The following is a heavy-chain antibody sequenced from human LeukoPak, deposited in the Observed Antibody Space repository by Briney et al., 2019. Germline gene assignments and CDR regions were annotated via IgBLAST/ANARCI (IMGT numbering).Heavy chain of an antibody. CDR3: ARDGSCSGGSCYDY. CDR2: IYHSGLT. Sequence: SETLSLTGDVSGGSVSSSNWWSWVRQPPGKGLEWIGEIYHSGLTNYNPSLKSRVTISVDKSKNQFSLKLTPVTAADTAVYYCARDGSCSGGSCYDYWGQGTLFTVSS. D-gene: IGHD2-15*01. CDR1: GGSVSSSNW. V-gene: IGHV4-4*02. J-gene: IGHJ4*02.